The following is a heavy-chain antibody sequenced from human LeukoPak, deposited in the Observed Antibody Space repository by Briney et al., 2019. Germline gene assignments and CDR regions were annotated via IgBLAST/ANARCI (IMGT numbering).Heavy chain of an antibody. Sequence: PSETLSLTCTVSGGSISSYYWSWIRQPPGKGLEWIGEINHSGSTNYNPSLKSRVTISVDTSKNQFSLKLSSVTAADTAVYYCARPSYYYDSSGYYSYYFDYWGQGTLVTVSS. J-gene: IGHJ4*02. CDR1: GGSISSYY. V-gene: IGHV4-34*01. CDR2: INHSGST. D-gene: IGHD3-22*01. CDR3: ARPSYYYDSSGYYSYYFDY.